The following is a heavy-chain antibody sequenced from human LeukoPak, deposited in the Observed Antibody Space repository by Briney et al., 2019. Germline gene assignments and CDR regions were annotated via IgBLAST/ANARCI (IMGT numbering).Heavy chain of an antibody. Sequence: GGSLRLSCAASGFTFSNYWMNWVRQAPGKGLEWVANIKQDGREKYYVDSVKGRFTISRDSAKNSLYPQMNSLRAEDTAVYYCARGTLAAGGLDYWGQGTLVTVSS. CDR1: GFTFSNYW. J-gene: IGHJ4*02. D-gene: IGHD6-13*01. V-gene: IGHV3-7*01. CDR3: ARGTLAAGGLDY. CDR2: IKQDGREK.